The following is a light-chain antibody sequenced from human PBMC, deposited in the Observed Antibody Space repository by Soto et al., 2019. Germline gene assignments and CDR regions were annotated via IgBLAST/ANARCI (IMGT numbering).Light chain of an antibody. J-gene: IGLJ1*01. Sequence: QSALTQPASVSGSPGQSITIWCTGTSSDVGAYNLVSWYQHLPDKAPKLIISEVTNRPSGVSDRFSGSKSGNTASLTISGLQAEDEADYYCASLTTTNFVFGSGTKLTVL. CDR2: EVT. CDR1: SSDVGAYNL. V-gene: IGLV2-14*01. CDR3: ASLTTTNFV.